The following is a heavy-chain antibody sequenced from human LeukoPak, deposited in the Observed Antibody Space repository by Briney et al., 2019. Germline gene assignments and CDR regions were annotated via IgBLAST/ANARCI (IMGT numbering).Heavy chain of an antibody. D-gene: IGHD3-9*01. J-gene: IGHJ4*02. CDR1: GFTVSRNY. CDR2: LSSTGNT. CDR3: AKPTYYETSTGSRGGFDH. Sequence: GGSLRLSCAASGFTVSRNYINWVRQAPGKGLEWVSLLSSTGNTSYADSVKGRFTISRDNSKNTLNLQMNSLREEDTAVFHCAKPTYYETSTGSRGGFDHWGQGTLVTVSS. V-gene: IGHV3-66*02.